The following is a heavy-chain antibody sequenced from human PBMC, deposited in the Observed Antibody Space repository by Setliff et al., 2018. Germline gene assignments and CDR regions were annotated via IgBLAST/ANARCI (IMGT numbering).Heavy chain of an antibody. D-gene: IGHD3-3*01. CDR1: DGSLSTYY. Sequence: ASETLSLTCTVSDGSLSTYYWSWIRQPPGKGLEFIGYVYYSGTANYSPSLRSRLTISVDTSKNQFSLKLTSVTAADTAVYYCARVSGFLYMDVWGKGTTVTVSS. V-gene: IGHV4-59*08. CDR3: ARVSGFLYMDV. J-gene: IGHJ6*03. CDR2: VYYSGTA.